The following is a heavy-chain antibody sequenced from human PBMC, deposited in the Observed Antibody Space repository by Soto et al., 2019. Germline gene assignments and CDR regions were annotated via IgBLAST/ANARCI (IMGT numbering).Heavy chain of an antibody. CDR2: ISSNGGST. Sequence: EVQLVESGGGLVQPGGSLRLSCSASGFTFSRYAMHWVRQAPGKGLEYVSVISSNGGSTYYADSAKGRFTISRDNSKNTLYLQMSSLRAEDTAVYYCVGDGYGLGSHEPLDYWGQGTLVTVSS. D-gene: IGHD3-10*01. CDR1: GFTFSRYA. J-gene: IGHJ4*02. V-gene: IGHV3-64D*08. CDR3: VGDGYGLGSHEPLDY.